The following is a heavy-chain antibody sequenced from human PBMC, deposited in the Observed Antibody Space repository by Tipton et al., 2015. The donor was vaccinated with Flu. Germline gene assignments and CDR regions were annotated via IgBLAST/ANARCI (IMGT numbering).Heavy chain of an antibody. D-gene: IGHD3-10*01. Sequence: SLRLSCTASGFTFGDYAMSWVRQAPGKGLEWVGFIRSKAYGGTTEYAASVKGRFTISRDDSKSIAYLQMNSLKTEDTAVYYCTRGRYYGSGTVGMDVWGQGTTATVSS. V-gene: IGHV3-49*04. CDR1: GFTFGDYA. CDR2: IRSKAYGGTT. CDR3: TRGRYYGSGTVGMDV. J-gene: IGHJ6*02.